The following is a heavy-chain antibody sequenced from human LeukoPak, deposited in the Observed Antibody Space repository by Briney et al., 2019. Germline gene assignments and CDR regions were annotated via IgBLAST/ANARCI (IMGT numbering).Heavy chain of an antibody. CDR2: ISGSGGST. CDR1: GFTFSSYG. J-gene: IGHJ6*04. D-gene: IGHD4-11*01. V-gene: IGHV3-23*01. Sequence: GGSLRLSCAASGFTFSSYGMSWVRQAPRKGLEWVSAISGSGGSTYYADSVKGRFTISRDNSKNTLYLQMNSLRAEDTAVYYGARAGDYSNRPLDVWGKGTTVTVSS. CDR3: ARAGDYSNRPLDV.